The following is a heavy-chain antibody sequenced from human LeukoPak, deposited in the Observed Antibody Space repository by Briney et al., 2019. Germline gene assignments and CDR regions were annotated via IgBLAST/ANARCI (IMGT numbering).Heavy chain of an antibody. V-gene: IGHV1-18*01. CDR3: ARGFPPRRNYDSSGYYSYYFDH. CDR2: ISAYNGYT. J-gene: IGHJ4*02. Sequence: ASVKVSCKASGYSFTNYGISWVRQAPGQGPEWMGWISAYNGYTHFAQKFQGRVTMTTDTSTSTAYMELRSLRSDDTAVYYCARGFPPRRNYDSSGYYSYYFDHWGQGTLVTVSS. CDR1: GYSFTNYG. D-gene: IGHD3-22*01.